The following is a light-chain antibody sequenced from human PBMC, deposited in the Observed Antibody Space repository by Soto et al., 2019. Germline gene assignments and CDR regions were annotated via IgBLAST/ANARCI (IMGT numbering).Light chain of an antibody. V-gene: IGKV3-15*01. Sequence: EVVLTQSPATLSVSPGETVALSCRASQSVSINLAWIQQKPGQGPRLLIIGASTRATGVPDRFSGSGSGTEFTLPINSLQSDDFATYYCQQSDKSPPWTFGQGTKVE. CDR3: QQSDKSPPWT. J-gene: IGKJ1*01. CDR1: QSVSIN. CDR2: GAS.